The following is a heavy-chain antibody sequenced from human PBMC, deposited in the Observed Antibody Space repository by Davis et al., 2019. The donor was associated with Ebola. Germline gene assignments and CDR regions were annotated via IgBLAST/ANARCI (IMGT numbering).Heavy chain of an antibody. D-gene: IGHD7-27*01. Sequence: GESLKISCQASGYTFTSYWINWVRQLPGKGLEWVVRIDPSDSYTNYSPSFQGHVTISADKATTTTYLQWSSLKASDTAIYYCARLGGLDLWGQGTTVAVSS. CDR1: GYTFTSYW. J-gene: IGHJ6*02. CDR3: ARLGGLDL. CDR2: IDPSDSYT. V-gene: IGHV5-10-1*01.